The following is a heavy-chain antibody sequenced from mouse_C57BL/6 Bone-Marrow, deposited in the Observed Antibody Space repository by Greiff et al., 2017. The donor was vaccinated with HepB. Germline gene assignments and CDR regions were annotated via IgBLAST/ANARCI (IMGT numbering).Heavy chain of an antibody. D-gene: IGHD3-2*02. CDR1: GFTFTDYY. V-gene: IGHV7-3*01. Sequence: EVQLQQSGGGLVQPGGSLSLSCAASGFTFTDYYMSWVRQPPGKALEWLGFIRNKANGYTTEYSASVKGRFTISRDNSQSILYLQMNALRAEDSATYYCASSGLAWFAYWGQGTLVTVSA. CDR2: IRNKANGYTT. CDR3: ASSGLAWFAY. J-gene: IGHJ3*01.